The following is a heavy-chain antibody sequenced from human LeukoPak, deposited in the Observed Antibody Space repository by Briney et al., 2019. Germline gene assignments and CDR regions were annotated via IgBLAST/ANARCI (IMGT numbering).Heavy chain of an antibody. D-gene: IGHD5-12*01. CDR1: GGSISTYY. J-gene: IGHJ4*02. CDR2: IYHSGST. Sequence: PSETLSLTCTLSGGSISTYYWSWIRQPPGKGLEWIGYIYHSGSTDHNPSLKSRVTISVDTSKNQFSLKLSSVTAADTAVYCCARGGGYASPIGYWGQGALVTVSS. V-gene: IGHV4-59*01. CDR3: ARGGGYASPIGY.